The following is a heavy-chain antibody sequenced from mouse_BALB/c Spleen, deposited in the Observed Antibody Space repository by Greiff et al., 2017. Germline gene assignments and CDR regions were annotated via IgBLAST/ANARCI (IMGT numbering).Heavy chain of an antibody. Sequence: VQLQQSGPELVKPGASVKISCKASGYTFTDYNMHWVKQSHGKSLEWIGYIYPYNGGTGYNQKFKSKATLTVDNSSSTAYMELRSLTSEDSAVYYCARGVRRRGDAMDYWGQGTSVTVSS. CDR2: IYPYNGGT. V-gene: IGHV1S29*02. D-gene: IGHD2-14*01. J-gene: IGHJ4*01. CDR1: GYTFTDYN. CDR3: ARGVRRRGDAMDY.